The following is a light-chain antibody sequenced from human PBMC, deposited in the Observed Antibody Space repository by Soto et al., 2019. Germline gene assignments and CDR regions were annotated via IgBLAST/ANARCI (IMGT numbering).Light chain of an antibody. CDR2: SAS. V-gene: IGKV4-1*01. CDR3: QQANSFPIT. Sequence: DIVMTQSPESLAVSLGERATINCKSSQSVLYSPNNKNYLAWYQQKPGKAPKLLISSASSLQGGVPSRFSGSGSGTDFTLTISNLQPEDFATYYCQQANSFPITFGQGTRLEIK. CDR1: QSVLYSPNNKNY. J-gene: IGKJ5*01.